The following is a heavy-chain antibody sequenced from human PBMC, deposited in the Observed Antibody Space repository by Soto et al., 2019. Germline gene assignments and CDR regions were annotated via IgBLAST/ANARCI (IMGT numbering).Heavy chain of an antibody. CDR2: INQGGSEI. J-gene: IGHJ5*02. CDR1: GFAFNCYW. V-gene: IGHV3-7*01. CDR3: ATDTAVTFS. D-gene: IGHD3-16*01. Sequence: EVQLVESGGGLVQPGGSLRLSCAASGFAFNCYWMSWVRQAPGMGLARVANINQGGSEIYYVDSVKGPLTISRDNAKNPLYLEIKSLRAEDTAVYYCATDTAVTFSWGQVTLVTVSS.